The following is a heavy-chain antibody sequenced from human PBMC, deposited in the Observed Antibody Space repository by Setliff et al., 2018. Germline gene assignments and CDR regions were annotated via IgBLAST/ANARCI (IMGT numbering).Heavy chain of an antibody. V-gene: IGHV4-59*02. J-gene: IGHJ4*02. CDR2: VYYTGTT. CDR1: GGSVSSDY. Sequence: PSETLSLTCTVSGGSVSSDYWTWIRQPPGKGLEWIGYVYYTGTTNYNPSLKSRVAISIDTSKKQLSLKLSSVTAADTAVYYCAREYYYARSRNFDYWGQGTLVTVSS. D-gene: IGHD3-22*01. CDR3: AREYYYARSRNFDY.